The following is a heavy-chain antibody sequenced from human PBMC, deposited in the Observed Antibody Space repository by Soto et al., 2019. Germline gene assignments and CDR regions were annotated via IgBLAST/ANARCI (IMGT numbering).Heavy chain of an antibody. CDR1: GFKFTSYG. CDR2: ISGFSATI. V-gene: IGHV3-48*02. J-gene: IGHJ4*02. CDR3: ARGGAARPDF. D-gene: IGHD2-15*01. Sequence: DVQLVNSGGGFVMPGGSLRLSCGASGFKFTSYGRNWVRQSPGKGFEWLAYISGFSATIKYADSVRGRFIVSRDNDMNSLFLQLTDLTDDDTAVYYCARGGAARPDFWGQGSLVVVSS.